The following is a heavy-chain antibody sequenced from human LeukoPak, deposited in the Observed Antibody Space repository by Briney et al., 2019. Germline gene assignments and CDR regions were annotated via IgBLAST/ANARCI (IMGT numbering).Heavy chain of an antibody. D-gene: IGHD2-15*01. CDR2: IYTSGST. V-gene: IGHV4-4*07. Sequence: PSETLSLTCTVSGGSISSYYWSWIRQPAGTGLEWIGRIYTSGSTNYNPSLKSRVTMSVDTSKNQFSLKLSSVTAADTAVYYCARGVVAATKHNWFDPWGQGTLVTVSS. J-gene: IGHJ5*02. CDR3: ARGVVAATKHNWFDP. CDR1: GGSISSYY.